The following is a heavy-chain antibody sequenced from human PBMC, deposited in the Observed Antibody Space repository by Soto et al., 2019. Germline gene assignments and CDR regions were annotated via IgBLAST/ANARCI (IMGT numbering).Heavy chain of an antibody. V-gene: IGHV3-30*18. CDR1: GFTFSSYG. D-gene: IGHD2-21*02. Sequence: GGSLRLSTASSGFTFSSYGMHWVRQAPGKGLEWVAVISYDGSNKYYADSVKGRFTISRDNSKNTLYLQMNSLRAEDTAVYYCAKDKGDGISYGMDVWGQGTTVTVSS. CDR3: AKDKGDGISYGMDV. CDR2: ISYDGSNK. J-gene: IGHJ6*02.